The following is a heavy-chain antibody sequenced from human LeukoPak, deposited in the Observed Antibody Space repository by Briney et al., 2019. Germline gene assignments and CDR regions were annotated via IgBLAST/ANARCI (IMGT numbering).Heavy chain of an antibody. J-gene: IGHJ4*02. CDR1: GFTFSSYA. CDR2: ISYDGINK. Sequence: PGGSLRLSCAASGFTFSSYAMHWVRQAPGKGLEWVAVISYDGINKYYADSVKGRFTISRDNSKNTLYLQMNSLRAEDTAVYYCATDSPYSSGWGGGYWGQGTLVTVSS. CDR3: ATDSPYSSGWGGGY. V-gene: IGHV3-30-3*01. D-gene: IGHD6-19*01.